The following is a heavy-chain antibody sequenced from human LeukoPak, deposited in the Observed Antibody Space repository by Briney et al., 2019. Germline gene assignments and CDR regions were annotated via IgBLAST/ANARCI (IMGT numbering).Heavy chain of an antibody. V-gene: IGHV3-48*03. Sequence: GGSLRLSCAAAGFTFSSYEMNWVRQATGKGLEWVSYISSSGSTIYYADSVKGRFTISRDNAKNSLYLQMNSLRAEDTAVYYCAREHKYYYDSSGYYYFDYWGQGTLVTVSS. D-gene: IGHD3-22*01. CDR2: ISSSGSTI. CDR1: GFTFSSYE. CDR3: AREHKYYYDSSGYYYFDY. J-gene: IGHJ4*02.